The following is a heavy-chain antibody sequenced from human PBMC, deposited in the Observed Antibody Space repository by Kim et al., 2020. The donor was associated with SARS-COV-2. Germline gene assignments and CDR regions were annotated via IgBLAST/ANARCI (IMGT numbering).Heavy chain of an antibody. V-gene: IGHV3-49*03. CDR3: TRAYMVRGVIITQQNDY. CDR2: IRSKAYGGTT. CDR1: GFTFGDYA. Sequence: GGSLRLSCTASGFTFGDYAMSWFRQAPGKGLEWVGFIRSKAYGGTTEYAASVKGRFTISRDDSKSIAYLQMNSLKTEDTAVYYCTRAYMVRGVIITQQNDYWGQGTLVTVSS. D-gene: IGHD3-10*01. J-gene: IGHJ4*02.